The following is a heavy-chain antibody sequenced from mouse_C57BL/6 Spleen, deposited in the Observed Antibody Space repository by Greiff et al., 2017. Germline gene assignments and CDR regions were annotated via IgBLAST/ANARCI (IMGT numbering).Heavy chain of an antibody. CDR3: TRHLLWGYAMDY. CDR1: GYTFTDYE. V-gene: IGHV1-15*01. CDR2: IDPETGGT. Sequence: QVQLQQSGAELVRPGASVTLSCKASGYTFTDYEMHWVKQTPVHGLEWIGAIDPETGGTAYNQKFKGKAILTADKSSSTAYMELRSLTSEDSAVYYCTRHLLWGYAMDYWGQGTSGTVSS. D-gene: IGHD2-10*01. J-gene: IGHJ4*01.